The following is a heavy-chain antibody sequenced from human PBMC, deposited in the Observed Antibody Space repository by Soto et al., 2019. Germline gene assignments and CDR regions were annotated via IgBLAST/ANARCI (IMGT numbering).Heavy chain of an antibody. V-gene: IGHV3-30-3*01. D-gene: IGHD1-1*01. CDR3: ARDKKPFNWSPSILKSYYYGMDV. CDR1: GFTFRTFA. Sequence: QVQLVESGGRVVQPGRSLRLSCAASGFTFRTFAMHWVRQAPGKGLEWVAVISNDGSIKYFLDSVKGRFTIPRDNSNNTLSLQMDSLRAEDTAVYYCARDKKPFNWSPSILKSYYYGMDVWGQGTTVTVSS. CDR2: ISNDGSIK. J-gene: IGHJ6*02.